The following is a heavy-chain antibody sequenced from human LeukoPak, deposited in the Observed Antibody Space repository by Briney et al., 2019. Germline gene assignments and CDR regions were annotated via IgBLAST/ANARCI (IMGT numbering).Heavy chain of an antibody. CDR3: AKGTTDYDASDPLDF. CDR1: GFTFSSHN. D-gene: IGHD3-16*01. Sequence: PGGSLRLSCAASGFTFSSHNMNWVRQAPGKGLEWVSAITGSGDSAYYSDSVKGRFTISRDQSKSTVYLQMTSLRAEDTAVFYCAKGTTDYDASDPLDFWGQGTLVTVSS. CDR2: ITGSGDSA. V-gene: IGHV3-23*01. J-gene: IGHJ4*02.